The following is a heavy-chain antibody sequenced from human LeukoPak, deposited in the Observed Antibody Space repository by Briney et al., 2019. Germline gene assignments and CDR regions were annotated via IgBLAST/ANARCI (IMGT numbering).Heavy chain of an antibody. Sequence: SETLSLTCAVYGGSFSGYYWSWIRQPPGKGLEWIGEINHSGSTNYNPSLKSRVTISVDTSKNQFSLKLSSVTAADTAVYYCARHWRRITMIVVVHPPTGAFDIWGQGTMVTVSS. V-gene: IGHV4-34*01. D-gene: IGHD3-22*01. CDR1: GGSFSGYY. J-gene: IGHJ3*02. CDR3: ARHWRRITMIVVVHPPTGAFDI. CDR2: INHSGST.